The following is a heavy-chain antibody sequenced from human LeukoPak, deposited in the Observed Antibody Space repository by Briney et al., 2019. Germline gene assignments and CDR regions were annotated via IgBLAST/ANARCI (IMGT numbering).Heavy chain of an antibody. D-gene: IGHD2-2*01. CDR3: ARGRYCSSTSCYLYFYYYMDV. CDR2: IKNKANSYTT. Sequence: GGSLRLSCAASGLTFSDHYMDWVRQAPGKGLEWVGRIKNKANSYTTDYAASVKGRFTILRDDSKNSLYLQMNSLKTEDTAVYYCARGRYCSSTSCYLYFYYYMDVWGKGTTVTVSS. V-gene: IGHV3-72*01. CDR1: GLTFSDHY. J-gene: IGHJ6*03.